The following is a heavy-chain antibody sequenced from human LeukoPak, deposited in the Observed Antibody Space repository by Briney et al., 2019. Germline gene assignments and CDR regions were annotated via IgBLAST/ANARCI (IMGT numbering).Heavy chain of an antibody. Sequence: ASVQVSCKASGYTFTGYYMHWVRQVPGQGLEWMGWINPDSGGTNNAQKFQGRVNMTRDTSISTAYMELSRLRSDDTAVYYCARTFYDTLDSDAFDFWGQGTMVIVSS. CDR3: ARTFYDTLDSDAFDF. CDR1: GYTFTGYY. D-gene: IGHD2/OR15-2a*01. J-gene: IGHJ3*01. V-gene: IGHV1-2*02. CDR2: INPDSGGT.